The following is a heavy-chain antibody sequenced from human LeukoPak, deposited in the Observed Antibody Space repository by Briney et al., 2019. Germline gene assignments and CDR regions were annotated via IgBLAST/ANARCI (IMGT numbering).Heavy chain of an antibody. CDR2: ISSSSSYI. CDR1: GFTFSSYS. CDR3: AGGTTWIQLWSFDY. J-gene: IGHJ4*02. V-gene: IGHV3-21*01. D-gene: IGHD5-18*01. Sequence: GGSLRLSCAAYGFTFSSYSMNWVRQAPGKGLEWVSSISSSSSYIYYADSVKGRFTISRDNAKNSLYLQMNSLRAGDTAVYYCAGGTTWIQLWSFDYWGRGTLVTVSS.